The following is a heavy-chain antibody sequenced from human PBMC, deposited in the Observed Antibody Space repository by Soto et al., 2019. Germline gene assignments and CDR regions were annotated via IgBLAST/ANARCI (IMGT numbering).Heavy chain of an antibody. CDR3: PSGYDDDH. CDR1: GYTFTSYG. V-gene: IGHV1-18*01. D-gene: IGHD5-12*01. Sequence: QVQLMQSGAEVKKPGASVKVSCKASGYTFTSYGISWVRQAPGQGLEWMGWISTYNGNTNYAQKLQDRVTLTTDTATSKAYMELRSLTSDDTAVYYFPSGYDDDHWGQGTLVTVSS. CDR2: ISTYNGNT. J-gene: IGHJ4*02.